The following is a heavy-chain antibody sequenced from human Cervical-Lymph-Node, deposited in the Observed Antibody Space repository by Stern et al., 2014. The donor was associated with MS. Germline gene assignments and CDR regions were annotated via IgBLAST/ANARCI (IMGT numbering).Heavy chain of an antibody. CDR3: ARPPYGDYYFDY. Sequence: VQLVESGGGVVQPGRSLRLSRAASGFTFSSYAMHWVRQAPGKGLEWVAVISYDGSNKYYADSVKGRFTISRDNSKNTLYLQMNSLRAEDTAVYYCARPPYGDYYFDYWGQGTLVTVSS. CDR2: ISYDGSNK. D-gene: IGHD4-17*01. J-gene: IGHJ4*02. V-gene: IGHV3-30*04. CDR1: GFTFSSYA.